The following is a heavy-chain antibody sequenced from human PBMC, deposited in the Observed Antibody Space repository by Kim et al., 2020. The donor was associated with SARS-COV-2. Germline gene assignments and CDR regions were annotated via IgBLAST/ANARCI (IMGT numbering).Heavy chain of an antibody. CDR3: ARDLRDYDILTGYYPDY. D-gene: IGHD3-9*01. J-gene: IGHJ4*02. Sequence: VKGRFTISRDNSKNTLYLQMNSLRAEDTAVYYCARDLRDYDILTGYYPDYWGQGTLVTVSS. V-gene: IGHV3-30*07.